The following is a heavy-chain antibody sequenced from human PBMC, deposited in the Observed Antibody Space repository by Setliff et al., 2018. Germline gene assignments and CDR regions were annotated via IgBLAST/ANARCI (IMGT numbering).Heavy chain of an antibody. D-gene: IGHD2-15*01. Sequence: VSCKTSGYNFITLGINWVRQAPGQGLEWVGWISPYSGKTDYAQKLQGRVIMTIDSSTTTAYLELKTLRSDDTAVYYCARGRGPDIVVTIPGDYWGQGTQVTVSS. V-gene: IGHV1-18*01. CDR3: ARGRGPDIVVTIPGDY. J-gene: IGHJ4*02. CDR1: GYNFITLG. CDR2: ISPYSGKT.